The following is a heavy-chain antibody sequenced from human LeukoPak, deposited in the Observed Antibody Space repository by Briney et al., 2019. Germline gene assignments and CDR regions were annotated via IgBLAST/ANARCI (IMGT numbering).Heavy chain of an antibody. D-gene: IGHD3-22*01. CDR2: INHSGST. J-gene: IGHJ5*02. CDR1: GGSISSSNYF. V-gene: IGHV4-39*07. Sequence: SETLSLTCTVSGGSISSSNYFWGWIRQPPGKGLEWIGEINHSGSTNYNPSLKSRVTISVDTSKNQFSLKLSSVTAADTAVYYCARGLRASYYYDSSGYGLEAWGQGTLVTVSS. CDR3: ARGLRASYYYDSSGYGLEA.